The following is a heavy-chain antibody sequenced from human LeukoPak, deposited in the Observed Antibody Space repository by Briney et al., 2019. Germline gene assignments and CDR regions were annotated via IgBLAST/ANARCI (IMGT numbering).Heavy chain of an antibody. CDR1: GGSISSYY. V-gene: IGHV4-59*08. CDR2: IYYSGST. CDR3: ARRGVLMVYATEYYFEY. Sequence: PSETLSLTCTVSGGSISSYYWSWIRQPPGKGLEWIGYIYYSGSTNYNPSLKGRVTISVDTSKNQFSLKLSSVTAADTAVYYCARRGVLMVYATEYYFEYWGQGTLVTVSS. D-gene: IGHD2-8*01. J-gene: IGHJ4*02.